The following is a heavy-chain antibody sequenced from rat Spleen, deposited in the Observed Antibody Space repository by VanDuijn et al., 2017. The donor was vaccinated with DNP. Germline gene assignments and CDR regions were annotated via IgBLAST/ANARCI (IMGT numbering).Heavy chain of an antibody. D-gene: IGHD5-1*01. J-gene: IGHJ2*01. CDR3: KVGAQY. Sequence: EVQLVESGGDPVQPGRSLTLSCVVSGFTFNKDWMTWVRQVPGKGLEWIASITTGGEITYYPDSVKGRFTISRDHATNTLYLRLNSLRSEDTATYYCKVGAQYWGQGVMVTVSS. CDR2: ITTGGEIT. V-gene: IGHV5-31*01. CDR1: GFTFNKDW.